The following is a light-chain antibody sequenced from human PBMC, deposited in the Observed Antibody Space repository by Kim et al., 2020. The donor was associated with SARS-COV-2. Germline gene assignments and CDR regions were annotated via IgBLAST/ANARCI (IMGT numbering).Light chain of an antibody. V-gene: IGLV2-14*01. CDR1: SSDIDDYNY. CDR2: EVT. CDR3: SSYTSSSVLMV. J-gene: IGLJ3*02. Sequence: QSALTQPASVSGSPGQSITISCTGTSSDIDDYNYVSWYQQHPGKAPKLMIYEVTKRPSGVSYRFSGSKSGNTASLTISGLQAKDEADYYCSSYTSSSVLMVFGGGTQLTVL.